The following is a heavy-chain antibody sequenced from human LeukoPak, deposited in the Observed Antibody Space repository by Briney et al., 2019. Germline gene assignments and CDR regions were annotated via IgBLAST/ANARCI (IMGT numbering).Heavy chain of an antibody. J-gene: IGHJ4*02. Sequence: GGSLRLSCAASGFTFSNAWMSWVRQAPGRGLEGVGRIKRKGDDGTIDYAAPVKGRLSISRDDSKNTLYLQMNSLKSEDAAVYYCTAGTGRSDFDYWGQGTLVTVSS. CDR3: TAGTGRSDFDY. V-gene: IGHV3-15*01. CDR1: GFTFSNAW. CDR2: IKRKGDDGTI. D-gene: IGHD3/OR15-3a*01.